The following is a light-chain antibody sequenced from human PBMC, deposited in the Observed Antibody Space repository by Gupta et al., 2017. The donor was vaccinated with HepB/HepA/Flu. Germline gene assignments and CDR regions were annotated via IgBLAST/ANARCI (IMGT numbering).Light chain of an antibody. J-gene: IGKJ1*01. Sequence: EIVMTQSPATLSVSPGERATLSCRASQSVSSNFAWYQQKPGQAPRLLIYGASTRATGIPARFSGSGSGTEFTLTISSLQSEDLAVYYCQQYNNWPPRTFGQGTKVEIK. CDR3: QQYNNWPPRT. V-gene: IGKV3-15*01. CDR2: GAS. CDR1: QSVSSN.